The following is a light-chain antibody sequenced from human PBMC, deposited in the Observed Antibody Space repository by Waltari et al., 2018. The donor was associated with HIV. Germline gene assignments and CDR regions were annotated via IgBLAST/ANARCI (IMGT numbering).Light chain of an antibody. CDR2: STN. CDR1: SGSVSTSYY. V-gene: IGLV8-61*01. Sequence: QTVVTQEPSFSVSPGGTVTLTCGLSSGSVSTSYYPRWYQHTPGQAPRTLIYSTNTRSSGVPDRFSGSILGNKAALTITGAQADDESDYYCVLYMGSGIGVFGGGTKLTVL. CDR3: VLYMGSGIGV. J-gene: IGLJ2*01.